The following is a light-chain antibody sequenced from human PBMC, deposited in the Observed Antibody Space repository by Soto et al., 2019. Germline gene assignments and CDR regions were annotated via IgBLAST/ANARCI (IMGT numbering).Light chain of an antibody. CDR3: SSYTARSTRV. CDR1: TTDIGAYNY. Sequence: QAVVTQPPSVSGSPGQSITISCTGTTTDIGAYNYVSWYQQHPGKAPKLIISEVTHRPSGVSDRFSGSKSATTASLNISGLRAEDEADYYCSSYTARSTRVFGGGTKLTVL. J-gene: IGLJ3*02. V-gene: IGLV2-14*03. CDR2: EVT.